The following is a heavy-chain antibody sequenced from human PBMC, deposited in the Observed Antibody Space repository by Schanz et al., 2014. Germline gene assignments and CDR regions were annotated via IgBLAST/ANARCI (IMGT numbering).Heavy chain of an antibody. V-gene: IGHV4-61*02. CDR1: GGSISSATYY. J-gene: IGHJ5*02. D-gene: IGHD5-12*01. CDR2: IYSRGSS. CDR3: ARGGSVATIAPYTWFDP. Sequence: QVQLQESGPGLVKPSQTLSLTCTVSGGSISSATYYWSWVRQPAGKGLEWIGRIYSRGSSTYNPSRKGRVPIPTAPPNNQFPWKRNSVTAADTAGYYCARGGSVATIAPYTWFDPWGQGTLVTVSS.